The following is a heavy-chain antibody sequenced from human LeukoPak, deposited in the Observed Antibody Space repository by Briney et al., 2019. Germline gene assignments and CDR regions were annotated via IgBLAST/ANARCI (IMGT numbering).Heavy chain of an antibody. Sequence: SVKVSCKASGGTFSSYAISWVRQAPGQGLEWMGGIIPIFGTANYAQKFQGRVTITADESTSTAYMELSSLRSEDTAVYYRAGTGGYDSAFDYWGQGTLVTVSS. J-gene: IGHJ4*02. D-gene: IGHD5-12*01. CDR2: IIPIFGTA. CDR3: AGTGGYDSAFDY. V-gene: IGHV1-69*01. CDR1: GGTFSSYA.